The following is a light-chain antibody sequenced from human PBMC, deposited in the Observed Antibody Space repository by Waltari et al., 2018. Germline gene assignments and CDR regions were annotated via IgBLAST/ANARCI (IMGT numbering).Light chain of an antibody. Sequence: QSALTQPASVSGSPGQAIIISCTGTGSDVGGYDYVSWYQQYPGKAPRLIIYDVYNRPSGVSNRFSGPNSDNTASLTISGLQAEDESVYYCSSYTSSGVVFGGGTKLTVL. CDR2: DVY. V-gene: IGLV2-14*01. CDR1: GSDVGGYDY. J-gene: IGLJ2*01. CDR3: SSYTSSGVV.